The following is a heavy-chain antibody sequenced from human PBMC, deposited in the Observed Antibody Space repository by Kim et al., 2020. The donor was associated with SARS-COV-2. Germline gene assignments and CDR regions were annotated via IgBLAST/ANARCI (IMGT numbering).Heavy chain of an antibody. D-gene: IGHD3-10*01. V-gene: IGHV5-51*01. J-gene: IGHJ4*02. Sequence: SPSFQGQVTISADKSISTAYLQWSSLKASDTAMYYCARLRGGSGPYFDYWGQGTLVTVSS. CDR3: ARLRGGSGPYFDY.